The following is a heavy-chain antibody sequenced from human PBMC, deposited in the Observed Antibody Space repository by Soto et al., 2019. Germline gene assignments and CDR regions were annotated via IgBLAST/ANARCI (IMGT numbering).Heavy chain of an antibody. Sequence: QVQLVQSGAEVKKPGASVKVSCKTSGYTFTGYYMHWVRQAPGQGLEWMAWINPISGATKYAQKFQGRVTVTRDTSISSTYMELSSLRSDDTAVYFCVRGGYGDYLNVWGQGTLVTVSS. CDR3: VRGGYGDYLNV. CDR1: GYTFTGYY. J-gene: IGHJ1*01. V-gene: IGHV1-2*02. D-gene: IGHD4-17*01. CDR2: INPISGAT.